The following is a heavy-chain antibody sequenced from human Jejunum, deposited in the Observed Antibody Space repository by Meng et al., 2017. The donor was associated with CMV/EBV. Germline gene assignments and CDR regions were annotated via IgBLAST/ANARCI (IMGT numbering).Heavy chain of an antibody. J-gene: IGHJ4*02. V-gene: IGHV4-59*01. CDR2: IYYSGST. Sequence: CTVSGGSISSYYWSWIRQPPGKGLEYIGYIYYSGSTKYNPSLKSRVTISIDTSKNQFSLKLSSVTAADTAVYYCARDLGTGLVEYWGQGTRVTVSS. CDR3: ARDLGTGLVEY. CDR1: GGSISSYY. D-gene: IGHD1-1*01.